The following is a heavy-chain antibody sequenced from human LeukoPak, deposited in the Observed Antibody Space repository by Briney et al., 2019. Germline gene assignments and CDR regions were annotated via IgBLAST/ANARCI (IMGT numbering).Heavy chain of an antibody. CDR2: ISSSSSTI. CDR1: GFTFSSYS. D-gene: IGHD5-24*01. J-gene: IGHJ3*02. V-gene: IGHV3-48*04. CDR3: ARHTIYLPGTGAFDI. Sequence: GGSLRLSCAASGFTFSSYSMNWVRQAPGKGLEWVSYISSSSSTIYYADSVKGRFTISRDNAKNSLYLQMNSLRAEDTAVYYCARHTIYLPGTGAFDIWGQGTMVTVSS.